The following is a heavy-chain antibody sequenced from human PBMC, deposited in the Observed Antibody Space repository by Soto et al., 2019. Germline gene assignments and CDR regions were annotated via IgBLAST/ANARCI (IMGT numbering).Heavy chain of an antibody. Sequence: WTWIRQPPGKGLESIGYLYYSGSPNYNPSLKSRVTISVDTSKNQFSLRLRAVTAADTAMYYCARLTTVTTSSGWDFYGMDVWGQGTMVTVSS. CDR2: LYYSGSP. V-gene: IGHV4-59*08. CDR3: ARLTTVTTSSGWDFYGMDV. J-gene: IGHJ6*02. D-gene: IGHD4-17*01.